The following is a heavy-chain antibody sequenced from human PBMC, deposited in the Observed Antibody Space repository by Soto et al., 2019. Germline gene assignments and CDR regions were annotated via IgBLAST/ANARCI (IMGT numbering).Heavy chain of an antibody. D-gene: IGHD3-10*01. Sequence: SETLSLTCAVYGGSFSGYYWSWIRQPPGKGLEWIGEINHSGSTNYNPSLKSRVTISVDTSKNQFSLKLSSVTAADTAVYYCARGAGWFGELLGYGYWGQGTLVTVSS. CDR3: ARGAGWFGELLGYGY. CDR1: GGSFSGYY. CDR2: INHSGST. J-gene: IGHJ4*02. V-gene: IGHV4-34*01.